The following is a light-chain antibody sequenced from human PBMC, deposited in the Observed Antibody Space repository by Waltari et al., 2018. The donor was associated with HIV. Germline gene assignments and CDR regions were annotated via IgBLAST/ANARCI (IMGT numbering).Light chain of an antibody. CDR1: QRVSSNY. CDR2: GAS. J-gene: IGKJ2*01. CDR3: QQYGSSQYT. Sequence: EIVLTQSPGTLSLSPGERATLSCRASQRVSSNYLAWYQQKPGQAPRLLIYGASSRATGIPDRCSGSGSGTAFSLTISRLEPEDFAVYYCQQYGSSQYTFGQGTKLEIK. V-gene: IGKV3-20*01.